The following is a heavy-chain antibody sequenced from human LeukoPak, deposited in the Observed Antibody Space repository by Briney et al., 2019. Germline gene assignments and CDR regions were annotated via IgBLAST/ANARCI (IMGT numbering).Heavy chain of an antibody. Sequence: SSETLSLTCAVYGGSLSGCYWSWIRQPPGKGLEWIGEINHSGSTNYNPSLKSRVTISIDTSKNQFSLKLSSVTAADTAVYYCARGLYYYDSSGYRLASPFDYWGQGTLVIVSS. D-gene: IGHD3-22*01. CDR3: ARGLYYYDSSGYRLASPFDY. V-gene: IGHV4-34*01. CDR2: INHSGST. J-gene: IGHJ4*02. CDR1: GGSLSGCY.